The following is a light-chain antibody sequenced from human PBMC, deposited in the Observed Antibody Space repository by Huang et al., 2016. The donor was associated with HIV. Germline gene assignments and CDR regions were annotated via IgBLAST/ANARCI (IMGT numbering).Light chain of an antibody. CDR3: QHYGSSPRYT. CDR2: GAS. J-gene: IGKJ2*01. Sequence: EIVLTQSPGTLSLSPGERATLSCRASQSVSSSYLAWYQQKPGQAPRLLICGASTRATGIPDRFSGSGSGTDFTLTISRLEPEDFAVYYCQHYGSSPRYTFGQGTKLEIK. CDR1: QSVSSSY. V-gene: IGKV3-20*01.